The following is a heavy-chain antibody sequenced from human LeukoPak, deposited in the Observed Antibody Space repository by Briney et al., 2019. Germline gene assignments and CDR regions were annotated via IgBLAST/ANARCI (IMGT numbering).Heavy chain of an antibody. CDR1: GGTFSSYA. J-gene: IGHJ4*02. V-gene: IGHV1-2*02. Sequence: ASVKVSCKASGGTFSSYAISWVRQAPGQGLEWMGWINPNSGGTNYAQKFQGRVTMTRDTSISTAYMELSRLRSDDTAVYYCALYDSSGYYTDYWGQGTLVTVSS. CDR3: ALYDSSGYYTDY. CDR2: INPNSGGT. D-gene: IGHD3-22*01.